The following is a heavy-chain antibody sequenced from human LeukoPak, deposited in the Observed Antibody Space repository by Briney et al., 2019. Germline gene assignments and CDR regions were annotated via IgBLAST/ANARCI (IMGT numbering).Heavy chain of an antibody. Sequence: ASVKVSCKASVYHFTDYYIHWVRLAPGQGLEWMGWINPKSGGTHYAQKFQGRVSMTRDTSINTVYLELSSLRSNDTAVYYCARTREGVWGSYSPWGQGTLVTVSS. CDR2: INPKSGGT. J-gene: IGHJ4*02. V-gene: IGHV1-2*02. CDR1: VYHFTDYY. CDR3: ARTREGVWGSYSP. D-gene: IGHD3-16*01.